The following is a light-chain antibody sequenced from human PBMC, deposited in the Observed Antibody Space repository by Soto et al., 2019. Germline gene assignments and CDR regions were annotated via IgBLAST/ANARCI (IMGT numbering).Light chain of an antibody. CDR1: SSDIGGHNY. Sequence: QSALTQPASVSGSPGQSIAVSCTGSSSDIGGHNYVSWYQHHPGKAPKLMVYEVSNRPSGVSNRFSGSKSGNTASLTISGLQAEDEADYYCNSYASSGTLVFGTGTKVTVL. V-gene: IGLV2-14*01. CDR2: EVS. J-gene: IGLJ1*01. CDR3: NSYASSGTLV.